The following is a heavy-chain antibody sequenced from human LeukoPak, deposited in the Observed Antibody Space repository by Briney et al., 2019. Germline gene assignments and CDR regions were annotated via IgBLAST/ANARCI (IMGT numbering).Heavy chain of an antibody. CDR2: ISAYNGNT. V-gene: IGHV1-18*01. CDR1: GYTFTSYG. J-gene: IGHJ4*02. Sequence: ASVKVSCKASGYTFTSYGISWVRQAPGQGLEWMGWISAYNGNTNYALKLQGRVTMTTDTSTSTAYMELRSLRSDDTAVYYCARVSGPLSSYYYDSSGYRTSRFFDYWGQGTLVTVSS. D-gene: IGHD3-22*01. CDR3: ARVSGPLSSYYYDSSGYRTSRFFDY.